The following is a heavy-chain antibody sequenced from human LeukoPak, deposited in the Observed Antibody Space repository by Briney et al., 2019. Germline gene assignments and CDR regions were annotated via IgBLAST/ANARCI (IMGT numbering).Heavy chain of an antibody. CDR1: GGSVTSTNW. Sequence: PSETLSLTCGVSGGSVTSTNWWTWVRQPPGKGLEWIGEVHLDGRTNYNPSLKSRLTMSVDLSENHVSLKLTSVTAADTAVYYCARVEDIVATLGSVDTFDIWGQGTLVTVSS. V-gene: IGHV4-4*02. J-gene: IGHJ3*02. CDR3: ARVEDIVATLGSVDTFDI. CDR2: VHLDGRT. D-gene: IGHD5-12*01.